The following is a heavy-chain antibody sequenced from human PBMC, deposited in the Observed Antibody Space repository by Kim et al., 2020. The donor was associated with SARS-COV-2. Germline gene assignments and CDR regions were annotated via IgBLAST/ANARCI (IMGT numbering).Heavy chain of an antibody. D-gene: IGHD6-13*01. V-gene: IGHV3-23*01. CDR3: AKGAFGIAAAYIDY. Sequence: ADAVKGRFTISRDNSKNTLYLQMNSLRAEDTAVYYCAKGAFGIAAAYIDYWGQGTLVTVSS. J-gene: IGHJ4*02.